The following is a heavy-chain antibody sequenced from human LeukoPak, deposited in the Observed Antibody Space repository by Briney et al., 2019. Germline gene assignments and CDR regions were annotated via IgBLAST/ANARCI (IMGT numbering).Heavy chain of an antibody. Sequence: SVTLSLTCTVSGGSISGYYWTWIRQPPGKGLEWIGYIYYSGSTNYHPSLKSRVTLSVETSKKQFSLKLSSVTAADTAVYYCARGLLVGNTGYYFDYWGQGTLVTVSS. J-gene: IGHJ4*02. CDR2: IYYSGST. CDR1: GGSISGYY. CDR3: ARGLLVGNTGYYFDY. V-gene: IGHV4-59*01. D-gene: IGHD1-26*01.